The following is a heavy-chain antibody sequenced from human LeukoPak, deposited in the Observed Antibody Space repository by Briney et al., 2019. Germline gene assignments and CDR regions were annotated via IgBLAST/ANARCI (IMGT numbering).Heavy chain of an antibody. CDR3: ARGIAAARGRFDP. CDR1: GFTVSSNY. J-gene: IGHJ5*02. V-gene: IGHV3-53*01. CDR2: IYSGGST. D-gene: IGHD6-13*01. Sequence: GGSLGLSCAASGFTVSSNYMSWVRQAPGKGLEWVSVIYSGGSTYYADSVKGRFTISRDNSKNTLYLQMNSLRAEDTAVYYCARGIAAARGRFDPWGQGTLVTVSS.